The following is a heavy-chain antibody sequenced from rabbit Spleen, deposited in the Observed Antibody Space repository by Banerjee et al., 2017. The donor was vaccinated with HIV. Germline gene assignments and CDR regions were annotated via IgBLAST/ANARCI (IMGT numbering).Heavy chain of an antibody. CDR3: ARDAGRGDYIDGVFNL. V-gene: IGHV1S45*01. J-gene: IGHJ4*01. D-gene: IGHD8-1*01. CDR2: IYAGSSGTT. CDR1: GFSFSSSYW. Sequence: EESGGDLVKPEGSLTLTCTASGFSFSSSYWICWVRQAPGKGLEWIACIYAGSSGTTYYASWAKGRFTISKASSTTVTLQMTSLTVADTATYFCARDAGRGDYIDGVFNLWGPGTLVTVS.